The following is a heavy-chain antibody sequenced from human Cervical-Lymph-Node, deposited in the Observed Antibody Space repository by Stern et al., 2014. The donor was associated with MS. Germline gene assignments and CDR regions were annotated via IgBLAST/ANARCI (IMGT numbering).Heavy chain of an antibody. V-gene: IGHV3-30*01. CDR3: ARDLSGCSGGSCYLRIPRD. Sequence: QVQLVESGGGVVQPGRSLRLSCAASGFTFSSYAMHWVRQAPGKGLEWVAVISYDGSNKYYADSVKGRFTISRDNSKNTLYLQMNSLRAEDTAVYYCARDLSGCSGGSCYLRIPRDWGQGTLVTVSS. CDR2: ISYDGSNK. CDR1: GFTFSSYA. J-gene: IGHJ4*02. D-gene: IGHD2-15*01.